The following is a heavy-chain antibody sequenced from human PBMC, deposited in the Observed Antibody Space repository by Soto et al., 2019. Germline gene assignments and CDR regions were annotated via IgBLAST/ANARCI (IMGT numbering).Heavy chain of an antibody. Sequence: QVQLQESGPGLVKPSETLSLTCSFPGGSINDFYWSWIRQSPGKGLEWMGYVYYSASTNYKPSLNYNPSLKSRVTISLDTSRNQFSLKLSSMSAADTAVYYCARGRVNYGSEYWGQGILVTVSS. V-gene: IGHV4-59*01. CDR2: VYYSAST. CDR3: ARGRVNYGSEY. D-gene: IGHD3-10*01. J-gene: IGHJ4*02. CDR1: GGSINDFY.